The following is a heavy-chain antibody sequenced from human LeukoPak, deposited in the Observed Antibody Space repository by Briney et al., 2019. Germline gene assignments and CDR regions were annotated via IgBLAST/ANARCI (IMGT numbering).Heavy chain of an antibody. CDR1: GYTFTSYG. J-gene: IGHJ6*02. CDR3: ARDDGTPYYYYGMDV. Sequence: ASVKVSCKASGYTFTSYGISWVRQAPGQGLEWMGWISTYNGNTNYAQKLQGRVTMTTDTSTSTAYMELRSLRSDDTAVYYCARDDGTPYYYYGMDVWGQGTTVTVSS. CDR2: ISTYNGNT. V-gene: IGHV1-18*01.